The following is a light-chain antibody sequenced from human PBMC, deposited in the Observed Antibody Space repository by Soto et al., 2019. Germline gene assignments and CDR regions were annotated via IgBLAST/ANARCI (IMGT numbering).Light chain of an antibody. CDR1: SSDVGGYKY. CDR3: SSFTSSSTLV. CDR2: EVN. J-gene: IGLJ2*01. V-gene: IGLV2-14*01. Sequence: QSALTQPASVSGSPGQSITISCTGTSSDVGGYKYVSWYQQHPGKAPKLMIYEVNNRPSGVSNRFSGSKSGNTASLTISGLQAEDEADYYCSSFTSSSTLVIGGGTKVTVL.